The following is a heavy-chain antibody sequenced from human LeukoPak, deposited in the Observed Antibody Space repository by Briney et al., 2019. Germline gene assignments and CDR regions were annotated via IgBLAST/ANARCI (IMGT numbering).Heavy chain of an antibody. CDR3: TGSFGELTFFDY. J-gene: IGHJ4*02. CDR2: IRSKAYGGTT. CDR1: GFSFTAYA. Sequence: GGSLRLSCAASGFSFTAYAMSWFRQAPGKGLEWVGFIRSKAYGGTTENAASVKGRFTISRDDSKSIAYLQMNSLETEDRAVYYCTGSFGELTFFDYWVLGTLVTVSS. D-gene: IGHD3-10*01. V-gene: IGHV3-49*03.